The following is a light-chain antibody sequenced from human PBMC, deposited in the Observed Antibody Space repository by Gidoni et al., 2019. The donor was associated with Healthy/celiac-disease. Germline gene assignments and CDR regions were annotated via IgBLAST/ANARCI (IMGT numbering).Light chain of an antibody. Sequence: DIQMTQSPSSLSASVGDRVTITCRASQSISSYLNWYQQKPGKAPKLLIYAASSLQSGVPSRFSGSGSRTDFTLTISRQQPEDFATYYCQQSYSTPWTFGQGTKVEIK. J-gene: IGKJ1*01. V-gene: IGKV1-39*01. CDR1: QSISSY. CDR3: QQSYSTPWT. CDR2: AAS.